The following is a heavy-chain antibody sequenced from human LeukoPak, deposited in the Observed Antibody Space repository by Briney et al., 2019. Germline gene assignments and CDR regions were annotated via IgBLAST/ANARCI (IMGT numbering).Heavy chain of an antibody. V-gene: IGHV3-33*06. Sequence: GRSLRLSCAASGFTFSSYGMHWVRQAPGKGLEWVAVIWYDGSNKYYADSVKGRFTISRDNSKNTLYLQMSSLRAEDTAVYYCAKVRSIAARPTDNYYYYYYMDVWGKGTTVTVSS. CDR3: AKVRSIAARPTDNYYYYYYMDV. J-gene: IGHJ6*03. CDR1: GFTFSSYG. CDR2: IWYDGSNK. D-gene: IGHD6-6*01.